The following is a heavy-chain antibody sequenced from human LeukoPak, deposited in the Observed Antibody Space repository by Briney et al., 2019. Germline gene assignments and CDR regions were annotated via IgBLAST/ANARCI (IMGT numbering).Heavy chain of an antibody. Sequence: SVKVSCRASGGTFSSYAISWVRQAPGQGLEWMGGIIPIFGTANYAQKFQGRVTITADESTSTAYMELSSLRSEDTAVYYCASATDTAMVSRTPTAYYYGMDVWGQGTTVTVSS. CDR1: GGTFSSYA. J-gene: IGHJ6*02. D-gene: IGHD5-18*01. CDR2: IIPIFGTA. CDR3: ASATDTAMVSRTPTAYYYGMDV. V-gene: IGHV1-69*13.